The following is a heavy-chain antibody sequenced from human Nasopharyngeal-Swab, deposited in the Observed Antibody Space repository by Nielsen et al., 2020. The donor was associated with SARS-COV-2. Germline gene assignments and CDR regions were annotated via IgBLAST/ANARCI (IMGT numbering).Heavy chain of an antibody. J-gene: IGHJ6*02. CDR1: GFTFDHYA. Sequence: ETLSLTCAASGFTFDHYAMNWVRQAPGKGLELVSSISGNAISTYYADPVKGRFTISRDNSKNTVYLQMNSLRAEDTAVYYCAKVGGNYPYYYAMDVWGQGTTVTVSS. V-gene: IGHV3-23*01. CDR2: ISGNAIST. D-gene: IGHD1-26*01. CDR3: AKVGGNYPYYYAMDV.